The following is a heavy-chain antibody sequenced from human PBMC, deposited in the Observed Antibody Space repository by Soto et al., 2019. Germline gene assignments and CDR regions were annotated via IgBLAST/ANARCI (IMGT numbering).Heavy chain of an antibody. Sequence: SETLSLTCTVSGSAISSGGHYWSWIRQHPGKGLEWIGYIYYSGSTYYNPSLKSRVTISVDTSKNQFSLKLSSVTAADTAVYYCARASLYDSSGYYYADAFDIWGQGTMVTVPS. CDR1: GSAISSGGHY. CDR3: ARASLYDSSGYYYADAFDI. V-gene: IGHV4-31*03. CDR2: IYYSGST. D-gene: IGHD3-22*01. J-gene: IGHJ3*02.